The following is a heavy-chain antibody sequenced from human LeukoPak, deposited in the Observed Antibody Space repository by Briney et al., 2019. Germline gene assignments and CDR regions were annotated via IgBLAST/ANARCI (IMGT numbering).Heavy chain of an antibody. CDR3: AKDYGYSSSWYDY. D-gene: IGHD6-13*01. CDR2: ISWNSASV. CDR1: GFTFDDYG. Sequence: GRSLSLSCEASGFTFDDYGMHWVRQAPGKGLEWVSTISWNSASVGYVDSVKGRFTISRDNAKKTLYLQMNSLRPEDTALYYCAKDYGYSSSWYDYWGQGTLVTVSS. J-gene: IGHJ4*02. V-gene: IGHV3-9*01.